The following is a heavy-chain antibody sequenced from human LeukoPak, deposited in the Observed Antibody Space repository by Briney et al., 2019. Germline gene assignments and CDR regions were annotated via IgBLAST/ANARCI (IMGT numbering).Heavy chain of an antibody. CDR1: GGSISSSSYY. CDR2: IYYSGST. CDR3: ARDNYSYGYSLRTPFDAFDI. J-gene: IGHJ3*02. Sequence: SETLSLTCTVSGGSISSSSYYWGWIRQPPGKGLEWIGSIYYSGSTYYNPSLKSRVTISVDTSKNQFSLKLSSVTAADTAVYYCARDNYSYGYSLRTPFDAFDIXXXGXMVTVSS. D-gene: IGHD5-18*01. V-gene: IGHV4-39*07.